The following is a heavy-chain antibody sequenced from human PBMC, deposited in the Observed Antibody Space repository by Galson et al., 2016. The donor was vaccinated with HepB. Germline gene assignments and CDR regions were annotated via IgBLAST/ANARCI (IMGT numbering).Heavy chain of an antibody. CDR2: IRWNGGTL. Sequence: SLRLSCAASGFTVSSNYMSWVRQAPGKGLEWVSGIRWNGGTLGYADSVKGRFTISRDNAKNSLYLQMNSLRAEDTALYYCARDLADSSAYSKVYQNYGVDVWGQGTTVTVSS. CDR1: GFTVSSNY. CDR3: ARDLADSSAYSKVYQNYGVDV. D-gene: IGHD3-22*01. J-gene: IGHJ6*02. V-gene: IGHV3-9*01.